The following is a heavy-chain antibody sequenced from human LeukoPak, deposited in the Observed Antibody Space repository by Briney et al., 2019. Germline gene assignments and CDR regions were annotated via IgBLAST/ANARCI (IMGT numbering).Heavy chain of an antibody. CDR3: AKGSGYRSPSPLDF. CDR1: RDSISGYY. V-gene: IGHV4-59*01. D-gene: IGHD5-12*01. Sequence: SETLSLTCTVCRDSISGYYWSWVRQPPGKGLEWIGYIYYTRSTNYNPSLKSRVTISVYTSKNQFFLTLTSVTAADTAIYYCAKGSGYRSPSPLDFWGQGTLVTVSS. CDR2: IYYTRST. J-gene: IGHJ4*02.